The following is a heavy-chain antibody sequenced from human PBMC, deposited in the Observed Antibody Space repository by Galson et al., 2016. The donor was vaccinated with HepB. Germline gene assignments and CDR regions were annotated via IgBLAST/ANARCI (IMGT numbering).Heavy chain of an antibody. CDR1: GFRFSTHW. Sequence: QSGAEVKKPGESLKISCKGSGFRFSTHWIGWVRQMPGKGLEWMGFIYPGDSDTRYSPSFQGQVTISADKSISTAYLQWTSLKASDSAMYYRSRRPQISNCWYADCWGQGTMVTVSS. CDR3: SRRPQISNCWYADC. J-gene: IGHJ4*02. D-gene: IGHD6-13*01. CDR2: IYPGDSDT. V-gene: IGHV5-51*01.